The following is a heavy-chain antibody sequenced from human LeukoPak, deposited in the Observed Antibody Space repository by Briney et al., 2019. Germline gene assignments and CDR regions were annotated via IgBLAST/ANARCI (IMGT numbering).Heavy chain of an antibody. Sequence: KPSETLSLTCSVSGGSISSYYWSWIQQPPGKGLEYIGYSYYSGSTDYNPSLKSRVTISVDTSNQFSLMLTSVTAADTAVYYCARQSIAARRAFDIWGQGTMVTVSS. V-gene: IGHV4-59*08. D-gene: IGHD6-6*01. CDR3: ARQSIAARRAFDI. CDR2: SYYSGST. CDR1: GGSISSYY. J-gene: IGHJ3*02.